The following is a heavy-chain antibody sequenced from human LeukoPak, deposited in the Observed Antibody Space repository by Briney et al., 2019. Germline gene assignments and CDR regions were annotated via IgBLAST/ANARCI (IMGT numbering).Heavy chain of an antibody. CDR2: MNPNSGNT. CDR1: GYTFTSYD. V-gene: IGHV1-8*01. CDR3: ARGRYSSSQNWFDP. D-gene: IGHD6-13*01. J-gene: IGHJ5*02. Sequence: ASVKVSCKASGYTFTSYDINWVRQATGQGLEWMGWMNPNSGNTDYAQKFQGRVTMTRNTSISTAYMELSSLRSEDTAVYYCARGRYSSSQNWFDPWGQGTLVTVSS.